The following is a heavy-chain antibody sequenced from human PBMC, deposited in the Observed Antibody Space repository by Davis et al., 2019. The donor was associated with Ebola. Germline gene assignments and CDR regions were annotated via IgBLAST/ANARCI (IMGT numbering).Heavy chain of an antibody. J-gene: IGHJ3*02. V-gene: IGHV3-23*01. D-gene: IGHD2-15*01. CDR1: GFTFSSYA. Sequence: GESLKISCAASGFTFSSYAMSWVRQAPGKGLEWVSAIRGSGGSTYYADSVKGRFTISRDNSKNPLYLQMNSLRAEGTAVYYSAKDGVVVAATPGAFDIWGQGTMVTVSS. CDR3: AKDGVVVAATPGAFDI. CDR2: IRGSGGST.